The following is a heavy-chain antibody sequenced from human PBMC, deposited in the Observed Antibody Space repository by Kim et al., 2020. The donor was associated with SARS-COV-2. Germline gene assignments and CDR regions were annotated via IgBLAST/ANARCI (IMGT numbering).Heavy chain of an antibody. Sequence: ASVKVSCKVSGYTLTELSMHWVRQAPGKGLEWMGSFDPEDGETIYAQKFQGRVTMTEDTSTDTAYMELSSLRSEDTAVYYCATSPPAALRGYFYGMDVWGQGTTVTVSS. CDR1: GYTLTELS. D-gene: IGHD2-2*01. J-gene: IGHJ6*02. CDR3: ATSPPAALRGYFYGMDV. CDR2: FDPEDGET. V-gene: IGHV1-24*01.